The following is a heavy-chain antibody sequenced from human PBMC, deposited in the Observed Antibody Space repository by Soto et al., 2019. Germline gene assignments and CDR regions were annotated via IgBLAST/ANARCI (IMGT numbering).Heavy chain of an antibody. CDR3: ARRVDSTRAYYFDY. V-gene: IGHV4-59*01. CDR2: IYYSGTT. D-gene: IGHD5-18*01. Sequence: PSETPSPTCAVSGGSMNSYHLSWSREPAGKGLEWIGYIYYSGTTDYNPSLKSRVTISVDRSKNQFSLKLNSVTAADTAVYYCARRVDSTRAYYFDYWGQGTLVTVSS. CDR1: GGSMNSYH. J-gene: IGHJ4*02.